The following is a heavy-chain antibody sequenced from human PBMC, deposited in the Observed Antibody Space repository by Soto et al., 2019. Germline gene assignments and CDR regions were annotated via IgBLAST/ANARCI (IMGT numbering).Heavy chain of an antibody. Sequence: PSETLSLTCTVSGGSISSYYWSWIRQPPGKGLEWIGYIYYSGSTNYNPSLKSRVTISVDTSKNQFSLKLSSVTAADTAVYYCARHLGYCTNGVCYRDAFDIWGQGTMVTVSS. J-gene: IGHJ3*02. V-gene: IGHV4-59*08. CDR3: ARHLGYCTNGVCYRDAFDI. CDR1: GGSISSYY. CDR2: IYYSGST. D-gene: IGHD2-8*01.